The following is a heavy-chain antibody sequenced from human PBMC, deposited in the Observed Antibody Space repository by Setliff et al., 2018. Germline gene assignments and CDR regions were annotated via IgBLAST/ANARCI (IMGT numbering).Heavy chain of an antibody. CDR1: GGTFSSYA. CDR2: IIPIFGTA. J-gene: IGHJ6*02. V-gene: IGHV1-69*13. D-gene: IGHD4-17*01. Sequence: ASVKVSCKASGGTFSSYAISWVRQAPGQRLEWMGGIIPIFGTANYAQKFQGRVTITADESTSTAYMELSSLRSEDTAVYYCARDLIDPDYGDYPSFYYYGMDVWGQGTTVTVSS. CDR3: ARDLIDPDYGDYPSFYYYGMDV.